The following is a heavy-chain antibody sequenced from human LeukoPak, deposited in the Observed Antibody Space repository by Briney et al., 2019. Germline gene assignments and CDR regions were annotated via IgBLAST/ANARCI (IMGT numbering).Heavy chain of an antibody. D-gene: IGHD2-8*01. J-gene: IGHJ4*02. CDR1: AFIFSGHW. V-gene: IGHV3-7*01. CDR2: IKEDGSER. CDR3: ATAPPDAPRKYYFDY. Sequence: GGSLRLSCEVSAFIFSGHWMNGVRQTPGKGLEWVASIKEDGSERQYVDSVKGRFSISRDNTKGSLFLQLNSLRAEDTAVYYCATAPPDAPRKYYFDYWGQGTLVTVSS.